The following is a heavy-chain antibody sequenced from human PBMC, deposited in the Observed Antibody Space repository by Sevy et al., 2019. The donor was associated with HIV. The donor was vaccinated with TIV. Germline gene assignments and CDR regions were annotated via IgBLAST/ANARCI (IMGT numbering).Heavy chain of an antibody. CDR2: ISWNSGSI. CDR1: GFTFDDYA. Sequence: GGSLRLSCAASGFTFDDYAMHWVRQAPGKGLEGVSGISWNSGSIGYADSVKGRFTISRDNAKNSLYLQMNSLRAEDTALYYCAKETNSIAVAGTFYYYYGMDVWCQGTTVTVSS. CDR3: AKETNSIAVAGTFYYYYGMDV. J-gene: IGHJ6*02. V-gene: IGHV3-9*01. D-gene: IGHD6-19*01.